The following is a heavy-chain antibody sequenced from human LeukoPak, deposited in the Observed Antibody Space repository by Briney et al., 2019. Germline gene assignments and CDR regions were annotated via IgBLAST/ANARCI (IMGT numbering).Heavy chain of an antibody. V-gene: IGHV3-7*01. J-gene: IGHJ4*02. CDR2: IKQDGSEK. CDR3: ACLRGPSDY. CDR1: GFIFSNYW. Sequence: GGSLRLSCAASGFIFSNYWMTWVRQAPGKGLEWVANIKQDGSEKNYVDSVKGRFTISRDNTKNSLYLQMDSLTADDTAVYFCACLRGPSDYWGQGTLVTVSS. D-gene: IGHD4-17*01.